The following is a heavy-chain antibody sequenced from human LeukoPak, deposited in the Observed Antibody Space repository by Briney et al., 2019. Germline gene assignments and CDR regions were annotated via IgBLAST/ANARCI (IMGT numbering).Heavy chain of an antibody. V-gene: IGHV3-7*03. D-gene: IGHD3-22*01. J-gene: IGHJ4*02. CDR2: IKQDGSEK. CDR1: GFTFSSYW. Sequence: GGSLRLSCAASGFTFSSYWMSWVRQAPGKGLEWVANIKQDGSEKYYVDSVKGRFTISRDNSKNTLYLQMNSLRAEDTAVYYCAKGNYYDSSSYLYYFDYWGQGTLVTVSS. CDR3: AKGNYYDSSSYLYYFDY.